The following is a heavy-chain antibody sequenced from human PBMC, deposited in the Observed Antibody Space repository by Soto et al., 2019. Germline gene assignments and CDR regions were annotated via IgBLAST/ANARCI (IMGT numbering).Heavy chain of an antibody. CDR2: IYYSGST. CDR3: ARLSWRGYCPEDFDY. CDR1: GGSISSSSYY. Sequence: SETLSLTCTVSGGSISSSSYYWGWIRQPPGKGLEWIGSIYYSGSTYYNPSLKSRVTISVDTSKNQFSLKLSSVTAADTAVYYCARLSWRGYCPEDFDYWGQGTLVTVSS. V-gene: IGHV4-39*01. D-gene: IGHD3-3*01. J-gene: IGHJ4*02.